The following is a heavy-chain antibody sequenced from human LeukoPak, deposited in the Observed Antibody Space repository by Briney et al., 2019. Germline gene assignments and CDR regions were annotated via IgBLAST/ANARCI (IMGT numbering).Heavy chain of an antibody. Sequence: GGSLRLSCAASGFTFRNYGMSWVRQAPGKGLEWVPGTIGSGDSKFYADPVKGRFTISRDNSRNTLYLHMNSLRVDDTAVYYCASLYNDYGDYWGQGALVTVSS. CDR1: GFTFRNYG. V-gene: IGHV3-23*01. J-gene: IGHJ4*02. D-gene: IGHD5-24*01. CDR3: ASLYNDYGDY. CDR2: TIGSGDSK.